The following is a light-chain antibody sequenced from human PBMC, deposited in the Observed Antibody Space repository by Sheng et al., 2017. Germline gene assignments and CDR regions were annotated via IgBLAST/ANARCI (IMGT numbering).Light chain of an antibody. CDR2: GAS. CDR3: QQYDSLIT. V-gene: IGKV3-20*01. Sequence: EIVMTQSPATLSVSPGERATLSCRASQSISSSYLAWYQQKPGQAPRLLIYGASSRAAGIPDRFSASGSGTDFSLTISGLEPDDFAVYYCQQYDSLITFGPGTKVHMK. J-gene: IGKJ3*01. CDR1: QSISSSY.